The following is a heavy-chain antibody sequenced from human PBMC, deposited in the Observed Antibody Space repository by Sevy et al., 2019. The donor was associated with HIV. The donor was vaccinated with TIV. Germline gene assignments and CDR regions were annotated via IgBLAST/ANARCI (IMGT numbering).Heavy chain of an antibody. Sequence: ASVKVSCKASGYTFTSYGISWVRQAPGQGLEWMGWISAYNGNTNYAQKLQGRVTMTTDTSTSTAYMELRSLRSDDTAVYYCARDEEQLTYYYYGMDVWGQGTTVTDSS. CDR2: ISAYNGNT. V-gene: IGHV1-18*01. J-gene: IGHJ6*02. CDR3: ARDEEQLTYYYYGMDV. D-gene: IGHD6-6*01. CDR1: GYTFTSYG.